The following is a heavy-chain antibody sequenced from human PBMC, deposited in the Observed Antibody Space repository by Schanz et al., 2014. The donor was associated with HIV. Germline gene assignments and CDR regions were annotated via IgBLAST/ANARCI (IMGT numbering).Heavy chain of an antibody. J-gene: IGHJ4*02. CDR1: GFTFTDNY. V-gene: IGHV3-11*01. D-gene: IGHD3-10*01. Sequence: VQLVESGGGLVKPGGSLRLSCAASGFTFTDNYMSWVRQPPGKGLEWLSYISVNGATREYADSVKGRFTISRDNARTSLYLQMNSLRAEDTAVYYCARVFGRTYGLPDYWGQGTLVTVSS. CDR2: ISVNGATR. CDR3: ARVFGRTYGLPDY.